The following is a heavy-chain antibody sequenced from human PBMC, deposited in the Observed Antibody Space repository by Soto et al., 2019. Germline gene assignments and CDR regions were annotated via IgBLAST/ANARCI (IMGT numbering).Heavy chain of an antibody. D-gene: IGHD3-10*01. V-gene: IGHV3-33*01. CDR1: GFTFSSYG. CDR3: ARVNGSGGYWLGGADY. J-gene: IGHJ4*02. CDR2: IWYDGSNK. Sequence: QVQLVESGGGVVQPGRSLRLSCAASGFTFSSYGMHWVRQAPGKGLEWVAVIWYDGSNKYYADSVKGRFTISRDNSKKTLYLQINSLRAEDPAVYYCARVNGSGGYWLGGADYWGQGTLVTVSS.